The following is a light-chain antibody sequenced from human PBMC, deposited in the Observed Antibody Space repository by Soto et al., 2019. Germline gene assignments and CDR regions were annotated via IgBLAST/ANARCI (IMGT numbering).Light chain of an antibody. CDR1: QSVSRSY. CDR3: ELCAYLLNP. J-gene: IGKJ1*01. V-gene: IGKV3-20*01. CDR2: GAS. Sequence: TLSPVAVSLTKEERATLSCRASQSVSRSYLGWYQLTPGEARRLLIDGASSRATGIPDRFSGSGSETDFTLTISFLQAEDVVVYRSELCAYLLNPFAEGTKLDI.